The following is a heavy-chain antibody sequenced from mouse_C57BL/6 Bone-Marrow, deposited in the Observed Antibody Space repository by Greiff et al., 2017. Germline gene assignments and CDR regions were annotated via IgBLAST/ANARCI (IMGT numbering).Heavy chain of an antibody. CDR3: AREGITTVVDY. CDR1: GYTFTSYW. V-gene: IGHV1-64*01. J-gene: IGHJ2*01. Sequence: QVQLQQPGAELVKPGASVKLSCKASGYTFTSYWLHWVKQRPGQGLEWIGMIHPNSGSTNYNEKFKSKATLTVDKSSSTAYMQLSSRTSEDSAVYYWAREGITTVVDYWGQGTTLTVSS. CDR2: IHPNSGST. D-gene: IGHD1-1*01.